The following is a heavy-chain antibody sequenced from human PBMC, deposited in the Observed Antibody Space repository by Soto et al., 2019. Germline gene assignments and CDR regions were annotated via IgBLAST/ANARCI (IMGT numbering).Heavy chain of an antibody. V-gene: IGHV3-30-3*01. CDR2: ISYDGSNK. J-gene: IGHJ4*02. D-gene: IGHD2-2*01. Sequence: QVQLVESGEGVVQPGRSLRLSCAASGFTFSSYDMHWVRQAPGKGLEWVAVISYDGSNKYYADSVKGRFTISRDNSKNTLYLQMNSLRAEDTAVYYCACRYCSSTSCPGGYWGQGTLVTVSS. CDR1: GFTFSSYD. CDR3: ACRYCSSTSCPGGY.